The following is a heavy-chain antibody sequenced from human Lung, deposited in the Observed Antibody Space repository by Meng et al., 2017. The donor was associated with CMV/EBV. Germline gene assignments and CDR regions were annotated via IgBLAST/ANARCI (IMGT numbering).Heavy chain of an antibody. CDR1: GGSISSCDYY. CDR3: ARDRTTGRYFDY. D-gene: IGHD4-11*01. V-gene: IGHV4-30-4*01. Sequence: QVQLQDSGPGLVKPSQTLSPTCTVSGGSISSCDYYWSWIRQPPGKGLEWIGYIYYSGSTYYNPSLKSRVTIAVDTSKNQFSLKLSSVTAADTAVYYCARDRTTGRYFDYWGQGTLVTVSS. J-gene: IGHJ4*02. CDR2: IYYSGST.